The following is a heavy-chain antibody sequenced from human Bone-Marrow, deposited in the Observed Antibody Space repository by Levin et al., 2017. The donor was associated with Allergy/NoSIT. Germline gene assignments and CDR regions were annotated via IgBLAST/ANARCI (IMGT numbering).Heavy chain of an antibody. CDR1: GYTFTNFA. Sequence: ASVKVSCKASGYTFTNFAIGWVRQAPGQGLEWMGWISAYNGNTIYAQRLQGRVTMTTDTSTTTVYMELRSLRSDDTAVYYCARGSYDFWSGSIYYYYYYTDVWGKGTTVTVSS. J-gene: IGHJ6*03. V-gene: IGHV1-18*01. D-gene: IGHD3-3*01. CDR3: ARGSYDFWSGSIYYYYYYTDV. CDR2: ISAYNGNT.